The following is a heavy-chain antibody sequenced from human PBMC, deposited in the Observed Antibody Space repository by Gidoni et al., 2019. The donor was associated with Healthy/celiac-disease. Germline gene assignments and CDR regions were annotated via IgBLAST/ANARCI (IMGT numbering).Heavy chain of an antibody. CDR3: ARYGEDCSSTSCYGDY. J-gene: IGHJ4*02. CDR2: IIPIFGTA. CDR1: GGTFSSYA. V-gene: IGHV1-69*01. Sequence: QVQLVQSGAEVKKPGSSVKVSCQASGGTFSSYAISWVRQAPGQGLEWMGGIIPIFGTANYAQKFQGRVTITADESTSTAYMELSSLRSEDTAVYYCARYGEDCSSTSCYGDYWGQGTLVTVSS. D-gene: IGHD2-2*01.